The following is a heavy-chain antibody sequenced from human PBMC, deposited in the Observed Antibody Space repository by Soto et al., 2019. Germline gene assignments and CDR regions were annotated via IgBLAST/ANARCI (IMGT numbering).Heavy chain of an antibody. V-gene: IGHV2-70*01. CDR2: IDWDDNK. D-gene: IGHD6-13*01. CDR1: GFSLTTNGMC. J-gene: IGHJ5*02. Sequence: SGPTLVNPTQTLTLTCTFSGFSLTTNGMCVNWIRQSPGKALEWLALIDWDDNKFYNISLKTRPTISRDTSKNQVVLTMTNMDPVDTATYYCARSIVAAGNRWFDPWGQGTLVTVSS. CDR3: ARSIVAAGNRWFDP.